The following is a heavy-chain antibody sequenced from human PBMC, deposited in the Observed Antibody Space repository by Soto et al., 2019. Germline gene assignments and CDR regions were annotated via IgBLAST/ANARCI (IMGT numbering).Heavy chain of an antibody. Sequence: QVQLQGSGPGLVKPSEPLSLTCTVSGGSISRYYWSWIRQPPGIGLGMIGYVYYTGSNIYNPSLKRRVTIAVGTSNNQFCLKLTAVTAADTAVYYCARMPYSGNNPHFCLWGRGIPVTVSS. CDR1: GGSISRYY. J-gene: IGHJ4*01. V-gene: IGHV4-59*01. CDR3: ARMPYSGNNPHFCL. CDR2: VYYTGSN. D-gene: IGHD1-26*01.